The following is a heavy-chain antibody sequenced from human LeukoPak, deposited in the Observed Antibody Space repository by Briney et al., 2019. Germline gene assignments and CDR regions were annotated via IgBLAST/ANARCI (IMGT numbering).Heavy chain of an antibody. CDR1: GYTFTGYY. V-gene: IGHV1-2*02. Sequence: GASVKVSCKASGYTFTGYYMHWVRQAPGQGLEWMGWFNPDSGGTHYAQKFQGRVTMTRDTSISTAYMELNRLRSDDTAVYYYARQQQLLDYWGQGTLVTVSS. D-gene: IGHD6-13*01. J-gene: IGHJ4*02. CDR2: FNPDSGGT. CDR3: ARQQQLLDY.